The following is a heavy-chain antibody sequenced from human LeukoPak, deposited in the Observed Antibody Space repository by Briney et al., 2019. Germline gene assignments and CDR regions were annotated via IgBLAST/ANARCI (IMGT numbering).Heavy chain of an antibody. Sequence: PGGSLRLSCAASGFTFSNAWMSWVRQAPGKGLEWVGRIKSKIDGETTHYAAPVKGRFTISRDDSKNTLYLQMNSLKTEDTAVYYCTTLYYDILTGYLLDAFDIWGQGTMVTVSS. V-gene: IGHV3-15*01. CDR3: TTLYYDILTGYLLDAFDI. CDR2: IKSKIDGETT. D-gene: IGHD3-9*01. J-gene: IGHJ3*02. CDR1: GFTFSNAW.